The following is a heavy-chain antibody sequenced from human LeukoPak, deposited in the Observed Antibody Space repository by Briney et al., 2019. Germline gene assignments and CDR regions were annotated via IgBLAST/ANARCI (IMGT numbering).Heavy chain of an antibody. CDR3: SVTGSMIVGIFDNYV. CDR1: DYTFPSYG. J-gene: IGHJ6*01. Sequence: ASVRASFKDRDYTFPSYGTSWGAQAPGQGLEWMGWISAYNGNTNYAQKLQGRVTMTTDTSTSTAYIELRSLRSDDTAVYYCSVTGSMIVGIFDNYVWGPGTTVTVSS. CDR2: ISAYNGNT. D-gene: IGHD3/OR15-3a*01. V-gene: IGHV1-18*01.